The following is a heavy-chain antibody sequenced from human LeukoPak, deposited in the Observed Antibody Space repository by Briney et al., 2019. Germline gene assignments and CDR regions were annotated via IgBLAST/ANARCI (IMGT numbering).Heavy chain of an antibody. CDR3: AREGGGQYYDFWSGYSTYYFDY. CDR1: GFTFSTYG. Sequence: GGSLRLSCAASGFTFSTYGMNWVRQAPGKGLEWVSAISGSGGSTYYADSVKGRFTISRDNAKNTLYLQMNSLRAEDTAVYYCAREGGGQYYDFWSGYSTYYFDYWGQGTLVTVSS. CDR2: ISGSGGST. D-gene: IGHD3-3*01. V-gene: IGHV3-23*01. J-gene: IGHJ4*02.